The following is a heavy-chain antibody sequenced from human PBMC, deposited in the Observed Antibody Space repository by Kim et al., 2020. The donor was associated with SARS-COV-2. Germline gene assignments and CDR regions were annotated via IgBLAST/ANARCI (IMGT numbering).Heavy chain of an antibody. J-gene: IGHJ4*02. V-gene: IGHV1-8*01. D-gene: IGHD6-19*01. CDR3: ATGTSGWYDD. CDR2: VNPNSGNT. CDR1: GYTFTSYD. Sequence: ASVKVSCTASGYTFTSYDINWLRLATGQGLEWVGWVNPNSGNTGCAQRFQGRVVMTTNTAIKTAYMELSSLTSEDTAVYYCATGTSGWYDDWGQGTLVTVPT.